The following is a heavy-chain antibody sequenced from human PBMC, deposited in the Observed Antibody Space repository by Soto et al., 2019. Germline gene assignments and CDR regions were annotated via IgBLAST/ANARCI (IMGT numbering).Heavy chain of an antibody. D-gene: IGHD6-13*01. CDR2: ISGSGGST. CDR3: AKDRAYSSSWYGYGWFDP. J-gene: IGHJ5*02. Sequence: GGSLRLSCAASGFTFSSYAMSWVRQAPGKGLEWVSAISGSGGSTYYSDSVKGRFTISRDNSKNTLYLQMNSLRAEDTAVYYCAKDRAYSSSWYGYGWFDPWGQGTLVTVSS. CDR1: GFTFSSYA. V-gene: IGHV3-23*01.